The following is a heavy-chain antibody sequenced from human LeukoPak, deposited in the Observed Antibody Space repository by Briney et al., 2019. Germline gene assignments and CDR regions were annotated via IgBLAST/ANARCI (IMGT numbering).Heavy chain of an antibody. CDR1: GFTFSNAW. CDR2: IKSKTDGGTT. Sequence: GGSLRLSCAASGFTFSNAWMSWVRQAPGKGLEWVGRIKSKTDGGTTDHAAPVKGRFTISRDDSKNTLYLQMNSLKTEDTAVYYCTTDGIVVVVAATIDYWGQGTLVTVSS. J-gene: IGHJ4*02. V-gene: IGHV3-15*01. CDR3: TTDGIVVVVAATIDY. D-gene: IGHD2-15*01.